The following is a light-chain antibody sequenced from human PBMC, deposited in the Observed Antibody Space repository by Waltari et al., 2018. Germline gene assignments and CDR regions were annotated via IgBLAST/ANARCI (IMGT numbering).Light chain of an antibody. CDR2: KAS. CDR3: QQYNTLLGT. CDR1: QSISSW. Sequence: DIQMTQSPSPLSASVGDRVTITCRASQSISSWLAWYQQKPGKAPKLLIYKASSLESGVPSRFCGSGSGTEFTLTISSLQPDDFATYYCQQYNTLLGTFGQGTKVEIK. J-gene: IGKJ1*01. V-gene: IGKV1-5*03.